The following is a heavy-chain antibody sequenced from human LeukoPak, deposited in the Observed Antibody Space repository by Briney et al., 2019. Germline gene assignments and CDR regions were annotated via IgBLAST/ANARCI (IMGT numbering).Heavy chain of an antibody. D-gene: IGHD3-10*01. Sequence: GGSLRLSCAASEFTFTNYALSWVRQAPRKGLEWVSAISGSGDSPYYADSVKGRFTISRDNSKNTLYLQMNSLRAEDTAVYYCAKATVRGGNYYYYGMDVWGQGTTVTVSS. CDR3: AKATVRGGNYYYYGMDV. V-gene: IGHV3-23*01. J-gene: IGHJ6*02. CDR2: ISGSGDSP. CDR1: EFTFTNYA.